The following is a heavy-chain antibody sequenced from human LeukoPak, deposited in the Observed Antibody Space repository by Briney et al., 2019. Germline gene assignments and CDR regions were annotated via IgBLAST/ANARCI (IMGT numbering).Heavy chain of an antibody. CDR1: GFTFSSYS. D-gene: IGHD2-2*01. J-gene: IGHJ4*02. V-gene: IGHV3-21*01. CDR3: ARPGTSIVVVPAASDY. CDR2: ISSSSSYI. Sequence: GGSLRLSCAASGFTFSSYSMNWVRQAPGMGLEWVSSISSSSSYIYYADSVKGRFTISRDNAKNSLYLQMNSLRAEDTAVYYCARPGTSIVVVPAASDYWGQGTLVTVSS.